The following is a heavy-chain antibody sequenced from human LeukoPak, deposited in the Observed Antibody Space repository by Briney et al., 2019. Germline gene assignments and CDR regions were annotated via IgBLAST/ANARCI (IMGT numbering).Heavy chain of an antibody. CDR3: ARERPKKAITYGMDV. V-gene: IGHV3-13*01. CDR1: GFTFSSYD. Sequence: GGSLRLSCAASGFTFSSYDMHWVRQATGKGLEWVSAIGTAGDTYYPGSVKGRFTISRENAKNSLYLQMNSLRAGDTAVYYCARERPKKAITYGMDVWGQGTTVTVSS. D-gene: IGHD5-12*01. CDR2: IGTAGDT. J-gene: IGHJ6*02.